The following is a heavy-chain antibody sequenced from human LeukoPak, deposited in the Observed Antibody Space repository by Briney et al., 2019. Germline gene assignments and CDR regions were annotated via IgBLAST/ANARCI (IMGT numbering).Heavy chain of an antibody. D-gene: IGHD2-15*01. J-gene: IGHJ4*02. CDR3: TRLSCSGGSCYEGDY. CDR1: GGSISSYW. CDR2: IYYSGTT. V-gene: IGHV4-59*08. Sequence: PSETLSLTCTVSGGSISSYWWSWIRQAPGKGLEWIGYIYYSGTTNYNPSLRSRVTMSVDMSKNQFSLQLSSVTAADTAVYYCTRLSCSGGSCYEGDYWGQGTLVTVSS.